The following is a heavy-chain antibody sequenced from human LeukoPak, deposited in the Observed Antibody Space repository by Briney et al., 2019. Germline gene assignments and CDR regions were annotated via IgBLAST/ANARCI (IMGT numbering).Heavy chain of an antibody. J-gene: IGHJ5*02. V-gene: IGHV4-34*01. D-gene: IGHD6-19*01. CDR1: GGSFSGYY. Sequence: SSETLSLTCAVYGGSFSGYYWSWIRQPPGKGLEWIGEINHSGSTNYNPSLKSRVTISVDTSKNHFSLKLSSVTAADTAVYYCAREIIVTGTRDWFDPWGQGTLVTVSS. CDR3: AREIIVTGTRDWFDP. CDR2: INHSGST.